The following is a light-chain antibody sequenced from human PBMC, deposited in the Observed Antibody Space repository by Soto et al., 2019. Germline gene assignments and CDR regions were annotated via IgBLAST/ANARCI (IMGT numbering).Light chain of an antibody. Sequence: QSALTQPPSASGTPGQRVTISCSGSSSNIGSNYVYWYQQLPGTAPKLLIYRNNQRPSGVPDRFSGSKSGTSASLTISGLQAEDEADYYCCSCAGSSTHVVFGGGTKVTVL. V-gene: IGLV1-47*01. CDR2: RNN. J-gene: IGLJ2*01. CDR1: SSNIGSNY. CDR3: CSCAGSSTHVV.